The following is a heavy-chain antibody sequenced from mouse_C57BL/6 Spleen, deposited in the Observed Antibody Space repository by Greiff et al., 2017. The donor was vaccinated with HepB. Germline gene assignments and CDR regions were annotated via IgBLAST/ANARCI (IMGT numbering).Heavy chain of an antibody. CDR3: ARPDGSNVYAMDY. Sequence: EVKLVESGGDLVKPGGSLKLSCAASGFTFSSYGMSWVRQTPDKRLEWVATISSGGSYTYYPDRVKGRFTISRDNATNTLYLQMSSLKSEDTAMYYGARPDGSNVYAMDYWGQGTSVTVSS. CDR2: ISSGGSYT. J-gene: IGHJ4*01. CDR1: GFTFSSYG. D-gene: IGHD1-1*01. V-gene: IGHV5-6*01.